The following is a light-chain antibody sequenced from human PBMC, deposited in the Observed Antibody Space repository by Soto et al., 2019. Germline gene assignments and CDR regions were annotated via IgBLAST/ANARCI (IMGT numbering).Light chain of an antibody. V-gene: IGLV2-14*01. CDR1: SSDVGDYNY. Sequence: QSALTQPASVSGFPGQSITISCTGTSSDVGDYNYVSWYQQHPGKAPKLMIYEVSNRPSGVSNRFSGSKSGNTASLTISGLQAEDEADYYCSSYTSSSTLYVFGTGTKLTVL. J-gene: IGLJ1*01. CDR3: SSYTSSSTLYV. CDR2: EVS.